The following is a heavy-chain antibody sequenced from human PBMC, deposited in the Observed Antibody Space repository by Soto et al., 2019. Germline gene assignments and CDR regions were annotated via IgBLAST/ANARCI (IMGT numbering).Heavy chain of an antibody. Sequence: QVQLQESGPGLVKPSETLSLTCTVSGGSISSYYWSWIRQPPGKGLEWIGYIYYSGSTNYNPSLKSRVTISVDTSKNQFSLKLSSVTAADTAVYYCARDRAARPAYWFDPWGQGTLVTVSS. J-gene: IGHJ5*02. CDR2: IYYSGST. CDR3: ARDRAARPAYWFDP. V-gene: IGHV4-59*01. D-gene: IGHD6-6*01. CDR1: GGSISSYY.